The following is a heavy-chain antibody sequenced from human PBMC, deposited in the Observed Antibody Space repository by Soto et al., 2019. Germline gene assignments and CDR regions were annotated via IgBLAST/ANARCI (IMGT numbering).Heavy chain of an antibody. CDR2: INPNSGAT. Sequence: QVQLVQSRAEVKKPGASVNVSCKASGYTFTDYYIYWLRQAPGHGLEWMGWINPNSGATNYAHNFQGRVTMTRDTSIRAAYMELSRQSSDDTAVDYCAKDQGGDMVSGMDVWGQGTTVTVSS. CDR1: GYTFTDYY. CDR3: AKDQGGDMVSGMDV. D-gene: IGHD3-10*01. V-gene: IGHV1-2*02. J-gene: IGHJ6*02.